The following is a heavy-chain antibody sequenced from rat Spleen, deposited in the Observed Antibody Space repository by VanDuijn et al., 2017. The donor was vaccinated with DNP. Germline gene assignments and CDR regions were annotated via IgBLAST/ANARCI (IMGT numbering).Heavy chain of an antibody. V-gene: IGHV5-31*01. D-gene: IGHD5-1*01. CDR3: VLLGRVAY. CDR1: GFTFSYYW. Sequence: EVQLVESGGDLVQPGRSLKLSCVASGFTFSYYWMAWVRQVPGKGLEWIASITGGSGTTSYPDSVKGRFTISRDDAKSSLYLQMNTLRAEDTANYYCVLLGRVAYWGQGTLVTVSS. J-gene: IGHJ3*01. CDR2: ITGGSGTT.